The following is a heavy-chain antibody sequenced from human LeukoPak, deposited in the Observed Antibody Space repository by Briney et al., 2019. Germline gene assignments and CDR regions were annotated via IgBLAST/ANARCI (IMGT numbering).Heavy chain of an antibody. J-gene: IGHJ3*02. CDR2: ISSSSTI. D-gene: IGHD6-13*01. Sequence: GGSLRLSCAASGFTFSSYSMNWVRQAPGKGLEWVSYISSSSTIYYADSVKGRFTISRDNAKNSLYLQMNSLRAEDTAVYYCARDRQQLVGDAFDIWGQGTMVTVSS. CDR3: ARDRQQLVGDAFDI. CDR1: GFTFSSYS. V-gene: IGHV3-48*04.